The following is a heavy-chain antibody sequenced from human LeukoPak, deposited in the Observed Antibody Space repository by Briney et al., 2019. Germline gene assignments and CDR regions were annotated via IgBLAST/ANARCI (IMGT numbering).Heavy chain of an antibody. CDR3: ARSRGSGSYPSAVDY. CDR2: IYPGESDT. D-gene: IGHD3-10*01. V-gene: IGHV5-51*01. Sequence: GESLKISCKGSGYSFTSYWIGWVRQMPGKSLEWMGIIYPGESDTRYSPSFQGQVTISADKSISTAYLQWSSLKASDTAMYYCARSRGSGSYPSAVDYWGQGTLVTVSS. J-gene: IGHJ4*02. CDR1: GYSFTSYW.